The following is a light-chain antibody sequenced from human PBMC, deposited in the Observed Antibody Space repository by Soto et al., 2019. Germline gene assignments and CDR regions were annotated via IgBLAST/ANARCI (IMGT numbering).Light chain of an antibody. CDR2: EVS. CDR3: SSYTSSNTLEV. J-gene: IGLJ1*01. Sequence: QSALTQPASVSGSPGQSITISCTGTSSDVGGYNYVSWYQQHPGKAPKLMIYEVSNRPSGVSNRFSGSKSGNTASLTISGLQAEDEADYYCSSYTSSNTLEVFGTGTKLTV. CDR1: SSDVGGYNY. V-gene: IGLV2-14*01.